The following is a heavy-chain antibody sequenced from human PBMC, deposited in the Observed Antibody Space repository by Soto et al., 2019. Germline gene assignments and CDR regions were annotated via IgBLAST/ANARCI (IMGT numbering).Heavy chain of an antibody. CDR3: ARDGYGSGSYYIDY. CDR1: GFTFSSYG. D-gene: IGHD3-10*01. Sequence: QVQLVESGGGVVQPGRSLRLSCAASGFTFSSYGMHWVRQAPGKGLEWVAVIWYDGSNKYYADSVKGRFTISRDNSKNTLYLQMNSLRAEDTAVYDCARDGYGSGSYYIDYWGQGTLVTVSS. CDR2: IWYDGSNK. V-gene: IGHV3-33*01. J-gene: IGHJ4*02.